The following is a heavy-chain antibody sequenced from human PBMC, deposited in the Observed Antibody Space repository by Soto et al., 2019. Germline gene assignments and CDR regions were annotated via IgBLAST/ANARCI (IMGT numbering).Heavy chain of an antibody. CDR3: ARWVAVADYWFDP. D-gene: IGHD6-19*01. Sequence: SETLSLTCTVSGGSISSYYWSWIRQPPGKGLEWIGYIYYSGSTNYNPSLKSRVTISVDTSKNQFSLKLSSVTAADTAVYYCARWVAVADYWFDPWGQGTLVTVSS. J-gene: IGHJ5*02. V-gene: IGHV4-59*01. CDR1: GGSISSYY. CDR2: IYYSGST.